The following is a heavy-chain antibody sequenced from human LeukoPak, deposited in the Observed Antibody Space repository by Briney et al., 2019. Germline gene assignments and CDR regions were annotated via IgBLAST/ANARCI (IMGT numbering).Heavy chain of an antibody. Sequence: PSETLSLTCTVSGGSISSDYWSWIRQPAGKGLEWIGRIYTSGSTNYNPSLKSRVTMSVDTSKNQFSLKLSSVTAADTAVYYCARDLYVERFGELDVFDYWGQGTLVTVSS. CDR2: IYTSGST. D-gene: IGHD3-10*01. V-gene: IGHV4-4*07. J-gene: IGHJ4*02. CDR1: GGSISSDY. CDR3: ARDLYVERFGELDVFDY.